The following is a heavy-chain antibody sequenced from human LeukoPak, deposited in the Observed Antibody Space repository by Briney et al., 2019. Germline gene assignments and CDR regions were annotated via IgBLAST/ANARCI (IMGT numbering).Heavy chain of an antibody. Sequence: GGTLRLSCAASGFTFSSYGMSWVRQAPGKGLEWVSAISGSGGSTYYADSVKGRFTISRDNSKNTLYLQMNSLRAEDTAVYYCAKSPDCYFDYWGQGTLVTVSS. V-gene: IGHV3-23*01. CDR3: AKSPDCYFDY. CDR1: GFTFSSYG. J-gene: IGHJ4*02. D-gene: IGHD3/OR15-3a*01. CDR2: ISGSGGST.